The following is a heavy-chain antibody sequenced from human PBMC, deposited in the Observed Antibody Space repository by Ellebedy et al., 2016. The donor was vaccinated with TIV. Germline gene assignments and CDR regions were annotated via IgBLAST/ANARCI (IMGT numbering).Heavy chain of an antibody. CDR3: ARGISSPDY. CDR2: IKRDGSEK. CDR1: GFTFGSYW. D-gene: IGHD6-6*01. Sequence: PGGSLRLSCAASGFTFGSYWMTWVRQAPGKGLEWVANIKRDGSEKNYVDSVKGRFTISRDNAKNSLYLQMNSLRPEDTAVFYCARGISSPDYWGQGTLVTVSS. J-gene: IGHJ4*02. V-gene: IGHV3-7*01.